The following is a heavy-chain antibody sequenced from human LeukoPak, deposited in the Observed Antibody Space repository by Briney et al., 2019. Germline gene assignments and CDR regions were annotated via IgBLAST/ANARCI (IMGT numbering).Heavy chain of an antibody. D-gene: IGHD5-12*01. V-gene: IGHV4-34*01. CDR1: GGSFSGYY. Sequence: SETLSLTCAVYGGSFSGYYWSWIRQPPGKGLEWIGEINHSGSTNYNPSLESRVTISIDTSKNHFSLNLTAVTAADTAIYYCARTGSGRDYYGMDVWGQGTSVTVSS. CDR2: INHSGST. J-gene: IGHJ6*02. CDR3: ARTGSGRDYYGMDV.